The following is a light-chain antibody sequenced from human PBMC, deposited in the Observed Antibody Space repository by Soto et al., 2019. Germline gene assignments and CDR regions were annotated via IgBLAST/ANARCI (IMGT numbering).Light chain of an antibody. CDR3: QHYNSYSAT. V-gene: IGKV1-5*01. J-gene: IGKJ1*01. CDR1: QSISSW. Sequence: DIQMTQSHSTLSASVGDRVTITCRDSQSISSWLAWYQQKPGKAPKLLIYDASSFESGVPSRFSASGSGTEFTRTISSLQTDDFATYSCQHYNSYSATFGQGTNVESK. CDR2: DAS.